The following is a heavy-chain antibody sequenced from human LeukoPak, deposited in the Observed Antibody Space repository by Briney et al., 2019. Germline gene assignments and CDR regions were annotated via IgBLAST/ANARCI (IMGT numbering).Heavy chain of an antibody. D-gene: IGHD1-7*01. CDR2: IYYSGST. CDR3: ARVPGGGTAAN. CDR1: GGSVSSGSHY. J-gene: IGHJ3*01. V-gene: IGHV4-61*01. Sequence: SETLSLTCTVSGGSVSSGSHYWSWIRQPPGKGLEWIGYIYYSGSTNYNPSLKSRVTISVDTSKNQFSLKLSSVTAADTAVYYCARVPGGGTAANWGQGTMVTVSS.